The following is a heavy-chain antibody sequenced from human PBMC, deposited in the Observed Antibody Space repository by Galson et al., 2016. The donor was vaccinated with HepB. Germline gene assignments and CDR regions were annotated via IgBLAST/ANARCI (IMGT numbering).Heavy chain of an antibody. CDR1: GFIFSSYG. D-gene: IGHD1-20*01. J-gene: IGHJ4*02. Sequence: SLRLSCAASGFIFSSYGMHWVRQAPGKGLEWVSGMSFDGTNKYYAGSVKGRFTISRDKSKNTLYLQMNSLRAEDTAVYYCTTGLVEISGTELFDHWGQGTLVTVSS. CDR2: MSFDGTNK. CDR3: TTGLVEISGTELFDH. V-gene: IGHV3-30*03.